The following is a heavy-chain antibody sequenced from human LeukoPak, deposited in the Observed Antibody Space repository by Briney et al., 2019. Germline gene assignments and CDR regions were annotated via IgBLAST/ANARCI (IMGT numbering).Heavy chain of an antibody. CDR3: ARGGIAAAGFDY. D-gene: IGHD6-13*01. CDR1: GFTFSNYA. J-gene: IGHJ4*02. CDR2: ISYDGSNK. Sequence: GGSLRLSCAASGFTFSNYAMHWVRQAPGKGLEWVAVISYDGSNKYYADSVKGRFTISRDNSKNTLYLQMNSLRAEDTAVYYCARGGIAAAGFDYWGQGTLVTVSS. V-gene: IGHV3-30-3*01.